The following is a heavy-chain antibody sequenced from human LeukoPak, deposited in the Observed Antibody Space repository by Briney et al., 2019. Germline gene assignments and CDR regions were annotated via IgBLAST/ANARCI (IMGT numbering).Heavy chain of an antibody. Sequence: PGRSLRLSCAASGFTFSSYGMHWVRQAPGKGLEWVAVIWYDGSNKYYADSVKGRFTISRDNSKNTLYLQMNSLRAEDTAVYYCAGAGGYCSGGSCYSPAFDIWGQGTMVTVSS. CDR3: AGAGGYCSGGSCYSPAFDI. CDR2: IWYDGSNK. J-gene: IGHJ3*02. CDR1: GFTFSSYG. D-gene: IGHD2-15*01. V-gene: IGHV3-33*01.